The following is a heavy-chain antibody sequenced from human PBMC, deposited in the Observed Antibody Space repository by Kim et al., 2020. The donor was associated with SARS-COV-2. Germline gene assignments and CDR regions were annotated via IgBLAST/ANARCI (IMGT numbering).Heavy chain of an antibody. CDR1: GFPFSNYD. CDR2: VGTTGDT. J-gene: IGHJ5*02. Sequence: GGSLGLSCAASGFPFSNYDMYWVRQTTGKGLEWVSAVGTTGDTYYPDSVKGRFTIFRENAKNSFYLQMNSLRVGDTGVYYCTRSDPKYSSGWTNWFDPWG. CDR3: TRSDPKYSSGWTNWFDP. D-gene: IGHD6-19*01. V-gene: IGHV3-13*01.